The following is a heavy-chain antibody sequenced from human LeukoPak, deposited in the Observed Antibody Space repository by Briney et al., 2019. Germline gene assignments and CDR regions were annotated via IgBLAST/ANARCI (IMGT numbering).Heavy chain of an antibody. V-gene: IGHV3-23*01. Sequence: GGSLRLSCAASGFTFNSYGVSWVRQAPGKGLEWVSTIRGSGGSTYYADSVKGRFTISRDNSKNTLYLQMNSLRAEDTAVYYCARRAGAYSHPYDYWGQGTLVTVSS. CDR3: ARRAGAYSHPYDY. J-gene: IGHJ4*02. CDR2: IRGSGGST. CDR1: GFTFNSYG. D-gene: IGHD4/OR15-4a*01.